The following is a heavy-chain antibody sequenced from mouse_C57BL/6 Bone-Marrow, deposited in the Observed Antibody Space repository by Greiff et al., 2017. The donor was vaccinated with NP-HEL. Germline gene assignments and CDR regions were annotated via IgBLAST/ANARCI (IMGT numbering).Heavy chain of an antibody. CDR2: INPNNGGT. V-gene: IGHV1-26*01. CDR3: LTVVDWYFDV. Sequence: EVQLQQSGPELVKPGASVKISCKASGYTFTDYYMNWVKQSHGKSLEWIGDINPNNGGTSYNQKFKGKATLTVDKSSSTAYMELRSLTSEESAVYYCLTVVDWYFDVWGTGTTVTVSS. CDR1: GYTFTDYY. J-gene: IGHJ1*03. D-gene: IGHD1-1*01.